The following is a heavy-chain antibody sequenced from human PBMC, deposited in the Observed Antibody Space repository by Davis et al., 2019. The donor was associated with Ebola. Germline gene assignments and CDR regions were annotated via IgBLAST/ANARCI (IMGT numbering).Heavy chain of an antibody. D-gene: IGHD5-12*01. CDR1: EFTFSSYW. CDR2: VSASGGRI. V-gene: IGHV3-23*05. Sequence: GESLKISCGASEFTFSSYWMTWYRQAPGQGLQWVASVSASGGRIFYADSVRGRFTISRDISRNAVYLQMNGLRAEDTAVYYCAGDPPQSGFALDVWGQGTTVIVSS. CDR3: AGDPPQSGFALDV. J-gene: IGHJ6*02.